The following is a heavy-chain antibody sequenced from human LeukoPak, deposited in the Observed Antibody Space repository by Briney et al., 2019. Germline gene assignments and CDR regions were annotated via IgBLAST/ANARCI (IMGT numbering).Heavy chain of an antibody. CDR1: GYIFTTYG. Sequence: ASVKVSCKASGYIFTTYGISWVRQAPGQGLEWKGWINPYNGDTKYAQKVQGRVTLTADKSTSTAYMELSSLRSEDTAVYYCTTALRGHDSSGYYDLTQPFDYWGQGTLVTVSS. CDR3: TTALRGHDSSGYYDLTQPFDY. V-gene: IGHV1-18*01. D-gene: IGHD3-22*01. CDR2: INPYNGDT. J-gene: IGHJ4*02.